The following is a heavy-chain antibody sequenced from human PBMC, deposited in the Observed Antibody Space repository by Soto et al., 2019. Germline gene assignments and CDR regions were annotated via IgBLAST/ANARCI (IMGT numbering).Heavy chain of an antibody. J-gene: IGHJ4*02. D-gene: IGHD3-22*01. CDR1: GFTFDDYT. CDR2: ISWDGGST. V-gene: IGHV3-43*01. CDR3: AKDIGDYYDGSGALHY. Sequence: GGSLRLSCAASGFTFDDYTMHWFRQAPGKGLEWVSLISWDGGSTYYADSVKGRFTISRDNSKNSLYLQMNSLRTEDTALYYCAKDIGDYYDGSGALHYWGQGTLVTVSS.